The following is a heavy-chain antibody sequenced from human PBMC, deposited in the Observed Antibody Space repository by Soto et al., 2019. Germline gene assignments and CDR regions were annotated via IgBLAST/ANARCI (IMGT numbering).Heavy chain of an antibody. V-gene: IGHV2-5*02. D-gene: IGHD5-12*01. CDR1: GFSLSSVGEG. Sequence: QITLKESGPTLVKPTQTLTLTCTFSGFSLSSVGEGVGWIRQTPGKALEWLALIYWDDDKRYNSSLESRLTITKDTSKNQVVLKITNMDPADTGTYYCAHRHPGVDHYYDYWGQGTLVTDSS. CDR2: IYWDDDK. J-gene: IGHJ4*02. CDR3: AHRHPGVDHYYDY.